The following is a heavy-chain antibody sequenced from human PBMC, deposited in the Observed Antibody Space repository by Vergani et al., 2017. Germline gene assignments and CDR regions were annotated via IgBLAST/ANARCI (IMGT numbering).Heavy chain of an antibody. CDR1: GYTFGHFD. Sequence: QEQLLQSGGGVVQPGWSLRLSCIGSGYTFGHFDMHWVRKAPGKGLAWVAFIRYDGSNPQYIDSVKGRFTISRDNSKDTLFLQMNGLRPEDTGTYFCAKKGGSLYYYGVDVWGQGTTITVSS. D-gene: IGHD1-26*01. J-gene: IGHJ6*02. V-gene: IGHV3-30*02. CDR2: IRYDGSNP. CDR3: AKKGGSLYYYGVDV.